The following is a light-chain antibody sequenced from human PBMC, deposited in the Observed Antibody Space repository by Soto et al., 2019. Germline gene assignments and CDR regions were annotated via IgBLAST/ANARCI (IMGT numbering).Light chain of an antibody. CDR3: QQVKTYPLT. Sequence: DIQLTKSPSFLSASVGDRVTITCRASQDISSHLAWYQQKPGKAPKLLIYAASTLQSGVPSRFRGSGSGTEFTLTITSLQPEDFATYYCQQVKTYPLTFGGGTKVEIK. V-gene: IGKV1-9*01. J-gene: IGKJ4*01. CDR1: QDISSH. CDR2: AAS.